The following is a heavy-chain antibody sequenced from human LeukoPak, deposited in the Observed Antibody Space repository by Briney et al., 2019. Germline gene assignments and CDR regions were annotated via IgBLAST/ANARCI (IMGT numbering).Heavy chain of an antibody. Sequence: PGGSLRLSCAASGFTFKSFVMHWVRQAPGKGLEWVAAISYEDGSNKYYADSVKGRFTISRDNSKNTLYLQMNSLRGDDTAVYYCANPQSRGYDYLDYWGQGTLVTVSS. CDR3: ANPQSRGYDYLDY. D-gene: IGHD5-12*01. V-gene: IGHV3-30*18. CDR2: ISYEDGSNK. CDR1: GFTFKSFV. J-gene: IGHJ4*02.